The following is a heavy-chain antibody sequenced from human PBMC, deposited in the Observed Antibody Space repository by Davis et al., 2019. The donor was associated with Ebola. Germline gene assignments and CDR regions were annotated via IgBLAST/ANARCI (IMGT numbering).Heavy chain of an antibody. CDR2: IYYSGNT. J-gene: IGHJ6*03. Sequence: PSETLSLTCTVSGGSISSSSYYWAWIRQPPGKGLEWIGSIYYSGNTYYNPSLESRDTILVDTSKNQFSLKLKSVTAADTAVYYCARVKGPYYYYYMDVWGKGTTVTVSS. CDR3: ARVKGPYYYYYMDV. V-gene: IGHV4-39*07. CDR1: GGSISSSSYY.